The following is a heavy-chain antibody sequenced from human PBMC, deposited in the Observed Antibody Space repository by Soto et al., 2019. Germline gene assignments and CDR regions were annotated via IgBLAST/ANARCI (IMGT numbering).Heavy chain of an antibody. CDR3: ARHDGFSSGWIFDY. V-gene: IGHV4-39*01. J-gene: IGHJ4*01. CDR2: IYNSGST. Sequence: SETLSLTCAVSGGSISSTIYYWGWIRQPPGKGLEWIATIYNSGSTYYNPSLKGRVTISVDTSNNQLSLKLRSVTAADTAVYYCARHDGFSSGWIFDYWGHGTLVTV. CDR1: GGSISSTIYY. D-gene: IGHD6-19*01.